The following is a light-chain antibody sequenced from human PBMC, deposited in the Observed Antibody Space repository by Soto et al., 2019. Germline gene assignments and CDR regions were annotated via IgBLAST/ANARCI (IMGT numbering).Light chain of an antibody. Sequence: QSVLTQPPSVSAAPGQKVTISCSGSSSNIGNNYVSWYQQLPGTAPKLLIYENNIRPSGIPDRFSGSKSGTSATLGITGLQTGDEADYYCGTWDSSLSGGVFGGGTKLTVL. J-gene: IGLJ2*01. CDR2: ENN. CDR1: SSNIGNNY. CDR3: GTWDSSLSGGV. V-gene: IGLV1-51*02.